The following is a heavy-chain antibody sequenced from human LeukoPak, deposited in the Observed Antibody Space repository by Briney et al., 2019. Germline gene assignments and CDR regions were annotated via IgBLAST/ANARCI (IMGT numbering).Heavy chain of an antibody. CDR2: IDSSSSTI. CDR1: GFTFSSYT. CDR3: AKAETREWKEFDY. V-gene: IGHV3-48*01. Sequence: GGSLRLSCAASGFTFSSYTMNWVRQAPGKGLEWVSYIDSSSSTIYYADSVKGRFTISRDNSKNTLYLQMNSLRAEDTAVYYCAKAETREWKEFDYWGQGTLVTVSS. J-gene: IGHJ4*02. D-gene: IGHD3-3*01.